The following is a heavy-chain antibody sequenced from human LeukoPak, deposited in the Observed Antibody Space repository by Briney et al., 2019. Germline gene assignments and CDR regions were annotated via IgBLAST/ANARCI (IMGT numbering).Heavy chain of an antibody. Sequence: GGSLRLSCAASGFSFRTYAMTWVRQAPGKGLEWVSSISGSGATTYNADPLKGRFTISRDNSENTLYLQMNSLRAEDTAVYYCVKESTSSGYYYASDYWGQGTLVTVS. CDR3: VKESTSSGYYYASDY. D-gene: IGHD3-22*01. J-gene: IGHJ4*02. V-gene: IGHV3-23*01. CDR1: GFSFRTYA. CDR2: ISGSGATT.